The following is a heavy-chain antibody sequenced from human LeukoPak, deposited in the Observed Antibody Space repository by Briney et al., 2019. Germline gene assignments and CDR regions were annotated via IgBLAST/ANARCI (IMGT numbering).Heavy chain of an antibody. J-gene: IGHJ4*02. CDR3: ARDWGSSHLDY. Sequence: GGSLRLSCAASGFTFSSYAMHWVRQAPGKGLEWVSYISSSGSTIYYADSVKGRFTISRDNAKNSLYLQMNSLRAEDTAVYYCARDWGSSHLDYWGQGTLVTVSS. V-gene: IGHV3-48*04. D-gene: IGHD7-27*01. CDR1: GFTFSSYA. CDR2: ISSSGSTI.